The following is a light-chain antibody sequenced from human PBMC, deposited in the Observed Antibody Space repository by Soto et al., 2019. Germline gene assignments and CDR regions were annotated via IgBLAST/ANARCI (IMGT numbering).Light chain of an antibody. CDR1: SGHSGYA. CDR2: LNADGSH. CDR3: QTWGTGIV. J-gene: IGLJ2*01. Sequence: QSVLTQSPSASASLGTSVKLTCTLSSGHSGYAIAWHQQQQEQGPRFLIRLNADGSHHKGDAIPDRFSASSSAAERYLTIYGLQSDDDANYYCQTWGTGIVFGGGTKLTVL. V-gene: IGLV4-69*01.